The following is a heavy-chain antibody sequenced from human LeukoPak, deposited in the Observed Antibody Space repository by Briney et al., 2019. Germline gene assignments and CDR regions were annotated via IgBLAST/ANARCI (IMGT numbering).Heavy chain of an antibody. Sequence: SETLSLTCTVSGGSISSSSYYWGWIRQPPGKGLEWIGSIYYSGSTNYNPSLKSRVTISVDTSKNQFSLKLSSVTAADTAVYYCARVRAAAGYFDYWGQGTLVTVSS. V-gene: IGHV4-39*07. CDR2: IYYSGST. CDR3: ARVRAAAGYFDY. CDR1: GGSISSSSYY. D-gene: IGHD6-13*01. J-gene: IGHJ4*02.